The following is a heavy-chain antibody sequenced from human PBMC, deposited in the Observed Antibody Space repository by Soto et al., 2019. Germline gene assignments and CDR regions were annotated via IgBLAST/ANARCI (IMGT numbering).Heavy chain of an antibody. D-gene: IGHD3-3*01. CDR1: GFTFNSYD. CDR2: ISGSGTTP. Sequence: EVQLVDSGGGLVQPGASLRLSCVASGFTFNSYDMNWVRQAPGEGLEWVSGISGSGTTPYYADSVRGRFTISRDNSKNTLYLQMDNLRAEDTAVYYCAIPGVLIPRHYFYGMDVWGQGTTVTVSS. CDR3: AIPGVLIPRHYFYGMDV. J-gene: IGHJ6*02. V-gene: IGHV3-23*04.